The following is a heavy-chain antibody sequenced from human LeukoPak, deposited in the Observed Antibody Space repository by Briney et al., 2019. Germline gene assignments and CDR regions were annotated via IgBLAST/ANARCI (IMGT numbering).Heavy chain of an antibody. CDR1: GFTFNSYA. CDR2: ISGSGGST. D-gene: IGHD3-22*01. CDR3: AKQYNYYDSSGPFDY. Sequence: TGGSLRLSCAASGFTFNSYAMSWVRQAPGKGLEWVSTISGSGGSTYYADSVKGRFTISRDKSKNTLYLQMNSLRAEDTAVYYCAKQYNYYDSSGPFDYWGQGTLVTVSS. J-gene: IGHJ4*02. V-gene: IGHV3-23*01.